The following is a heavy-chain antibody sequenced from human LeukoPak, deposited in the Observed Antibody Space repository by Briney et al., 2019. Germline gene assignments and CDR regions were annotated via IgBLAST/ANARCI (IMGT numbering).Heavy chain of an antibody. Sequence: MSSQTLSLTCTVSGGSISSGDYYWRWIRQPREKGLEWIGDIYYSGSTYYNPSLKSRVTISVDTSKNQFSLKLSFVTAADTAVYYCARDTVATTPRDDAFDIWGQGTMVTVSS. CDR1: GGSISSGDYY. J-gene: IGHJ3*02. D-gene: IGHD5-12*01. CDR3: ARDTVATTPRDDAFDI. CDR2: IYYSGST. V-gene: IGHV4-30-4*01.